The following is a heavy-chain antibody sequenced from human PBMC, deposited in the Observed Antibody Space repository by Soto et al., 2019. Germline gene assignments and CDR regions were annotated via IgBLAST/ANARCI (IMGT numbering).Heavy chain of an antibody. V-gene: IGHV4-34*01. CDR1: GESFTAYY. J-gene: IGHJ5*02. D-gene: IGHD2-15*01. CDR3: AREVVGPTNYFDP. Sequence: TLSLTCAVHGESFTAYYWSWIRQPPGKGLEWIGKINHSGSTNYNPSLKSRVTISVDTSKNQFSLKLTSVTAADTAMYYCAREVVGPTNYFDPWGQGTLVTVSS. CDR2: INHSGST.